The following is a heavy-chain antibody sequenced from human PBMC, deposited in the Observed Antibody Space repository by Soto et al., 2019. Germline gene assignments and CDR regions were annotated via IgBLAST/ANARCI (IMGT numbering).Heavy chain of an antibody. Sequence: PSETLSLTSTVSGGSISSGDYYWSWIRQPPGKGLEWIGYIYYSGSTYYNPSLKSRVTISVDTSKNQFSLKLSSVTAADTAVYYCARDTMVRGVTSGYYYYGMDVWGQGTTVTVSS. D-gene: IGHD3-10*01. V-gene: IGHV4-30-4*01. J-gene: IGHJ6*02. CDR2: IYYSGST. CDR3: ARDTMVRGVTSGYYYYGMDV. CDR1: GGSISSGDYY.